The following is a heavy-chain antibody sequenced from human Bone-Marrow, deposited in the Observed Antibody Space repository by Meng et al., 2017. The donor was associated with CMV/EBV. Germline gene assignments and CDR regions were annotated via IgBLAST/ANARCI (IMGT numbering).Heavy chain of an antibody. Sequence: ESLKISCAGSGFTFSSYWMSWVRQAPGKGLEWIGYIYYSGSTNYNPSLKSRVTISVDTSKNQFSLKLSSVTAADTAVYYCARVRDGYNYDYWGQGTLVTVSS. V-gene: IGHV4-59*12. J-gene: IGHJ4*02. CDR3: ARVRDGYNYDY. CDR1: GFTFSSYW. D-gene: IGHD5-24*01. CDR2: IYYSGST.